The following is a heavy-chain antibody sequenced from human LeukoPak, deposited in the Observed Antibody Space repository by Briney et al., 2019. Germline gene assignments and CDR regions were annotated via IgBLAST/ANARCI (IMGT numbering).Heavy chain of an antibody. CDR1: GGTFSSYA. J-gene: IGHJ3*02. Sequence: VASVKVSCKASGGTFSSYAISWARQAPGQGLEWMGGIIPIFGTANYAQKFQGRVTITTDESTSTAYMELSSLRSEDTAVYYCATTVTKSSIGVAFDIWGQGTMVTVSS. V-gene: IGHV1-69*05. CDR2: IIPIFGTA. D-gene: IGHD4-17*01. CDR3: ATTVTKSSIGVAFDI.